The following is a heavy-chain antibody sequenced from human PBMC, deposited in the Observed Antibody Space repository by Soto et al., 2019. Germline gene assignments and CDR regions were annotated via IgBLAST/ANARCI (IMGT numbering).Heavy chain of an antibody. V-gene: IGHV3-30-3*01. Sequence: QEHLVESGGGVVQPGKSLRLSCTASGFSLTSFTVHWVRQAPGKGLEWVTLISYDGSKKDYIDSVKGRFTIYRDNFKNAVYMEIDNLRPEDTAVYFCARCRHLAMTGIDFYSRLDVWGQGTTVTVSS. D-gene: IGHD3-10*01. CDR1: GFSLTSFT. CDR2: ISYDGSKK. J-gene: IGHJ6*02. CDR3: ARCRHLAMTGIDFYSRLDV.